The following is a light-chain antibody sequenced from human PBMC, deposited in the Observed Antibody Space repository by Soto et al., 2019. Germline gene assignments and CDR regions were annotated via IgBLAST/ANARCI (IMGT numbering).Light chain of an antibody. CDR1: SSDVGGYNY. V-gene: IGLV2-14*03. CDR3: SSYARNSTVV. J-gene: IGLJ2*01. Sequence: QSVLTQPASVSESPGQSITISCTGTSSDVGGYNYVSWYQHHPGKAPRLLIYDVSYRPSGVSSRFSGSKSGNTASLTISGLQAEDEADYYCSSYARNSTVVFGGGTKVTVL. CDR2: DVS.